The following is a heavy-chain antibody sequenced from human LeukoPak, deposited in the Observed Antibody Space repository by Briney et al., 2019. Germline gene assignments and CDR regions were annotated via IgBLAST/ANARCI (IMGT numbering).Heavy chain of an antibody. D-gene: IGHD6-13*01. V-gene: IGHV6-1*01. J-gene: IGHJ4*02. Sequence: SQTLSLTCAISGDSVSGNSATWNWIRQSPSRGLGWLGRTYYRSKWYNDYAVSVKSRITINPDTSKNQFSLQLNSVTPEDTAIYYCARVSGSSVKSFDYWGQGTLVTVSS. CDR3: ARVSGSSVKSFDY. CDR1: GDSVSGNSAT. CDR2: TYYRSKWYN.